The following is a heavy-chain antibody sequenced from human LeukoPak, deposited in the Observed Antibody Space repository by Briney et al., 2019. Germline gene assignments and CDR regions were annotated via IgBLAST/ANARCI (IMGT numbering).Heavy chain of an antibody. J-gene: IGHJ4*02. CDR3: ARQEYSSSWSDPLYYFDY. D-gene: IGHD6-13*01. CDR1: GGSISSYY. Sequence: SETLSLTCTVSGGSISSYYWSWIRQPPGKGLEWIGYIYYSGSIKYNPSLKSRVTMSVDTSKNQFSLKLSSVTAADTAVYYCARQEYSSSWSDPLYYFDYWGQGTLVTVSS. V-gene: IGHV4-59*08. CDR2: IYYSGSI.